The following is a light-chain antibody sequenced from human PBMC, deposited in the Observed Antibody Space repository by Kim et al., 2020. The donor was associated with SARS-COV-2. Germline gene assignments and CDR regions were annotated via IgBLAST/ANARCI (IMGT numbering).Light chain of an antibody. J-gene: IGLJ3*02. Sequence: TVTTSCTATSGNLASEYVQWYQLRPGSVPTTVIFEDNQRPSGVSDRFSGSIDSSSNSAFLTISGLKADDEADYYCQSYDSNTHWVFGGGTQLTVL. CDR1: SGNLASEY. CDR3: QSYDSNTHWV. V-gene: IGLV6-57*02. CDR2: EDN.